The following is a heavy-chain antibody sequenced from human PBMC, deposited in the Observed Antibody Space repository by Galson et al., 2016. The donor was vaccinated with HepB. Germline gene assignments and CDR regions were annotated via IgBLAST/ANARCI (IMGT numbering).Heavy chain of an antibody. CDR1: GYPFTSYA. D-gene: IGHD2-21*02. CDR3: ARAVGPATPNTFGL. Sequence: SVKVSCKVSGYPFTSYAIHWVRQAPGQRPEWMAWINAGNGNREYSQKFQGRVAVSTDTSASTAYMDIASLNSEDTAVYYRARAVGPATPNTFGLWGQGTLVAVSS. J-gene: IGHJ4*02. V-gene: IGHV1-3*01. CDR2: INAGNGNR.